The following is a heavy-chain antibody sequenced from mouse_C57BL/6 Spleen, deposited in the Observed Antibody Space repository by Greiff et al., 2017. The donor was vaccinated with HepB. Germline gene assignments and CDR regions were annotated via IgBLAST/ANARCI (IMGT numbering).Heavy chain of an antibody. CDR1: GFTFSSYA. CDR2: ISSGGDYI. V-gene: IGHV5-9-1*02. Sequence: EVQLVESGEGLVKPGGSLKLSCAASGFTFSSYAMSWVRQTPEKRLEWVAYISSGGDYIYYADTVKGRFTISRDNARNTLYLQMSSLKSEDTAMYSCTRDHDYGSEFAYWGQGTLVTVSA. CDR3: TRDHDYGSEFAY. D-gene: IGHD1-1*01. J-gene: IGHJ3*01.